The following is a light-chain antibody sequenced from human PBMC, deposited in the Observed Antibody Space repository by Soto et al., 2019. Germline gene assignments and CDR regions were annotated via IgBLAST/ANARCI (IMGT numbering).Light chain of an antibody. CDR2: DAS. CDR3: QEYNSGGT. Sequence: DIQMTQSPSTLSASVGDRVTITCRASQSISGWLAWYQQKPGKAPKFLIYDASGLESGVPSRFSGSGSGTEFTLTITSLQPDDCATYYCQEYNSGGTFGQGTKVEIK. CDR1: QSISGW. J-gene: IGKJ1*01. V-gene: IGKV1-5*01.